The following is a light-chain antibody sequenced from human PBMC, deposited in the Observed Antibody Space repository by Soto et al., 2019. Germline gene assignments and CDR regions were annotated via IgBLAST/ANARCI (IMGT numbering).Light chain of an antibody. J-gene: IGLJ1*01. CDR3: SSYTISNTLPFV. Sequence: QSVLTQPASVSGSPGQSITISCTGTRRDVGGYNYVSWYQQYPGKSPKLLIYEVTHRPSGVSNRFSGFKSGNTASLTISGLQAEDEADYYCSSYTISNTLPFVFGTGTKVTVL. V-gene: IGLV2-14*01. CDR2: EVT. CDR1: RRDVGGYNY.